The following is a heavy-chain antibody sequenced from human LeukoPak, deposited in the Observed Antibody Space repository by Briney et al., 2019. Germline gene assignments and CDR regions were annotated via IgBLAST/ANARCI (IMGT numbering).Heavy chain of an antibody. V-gene: IGHV4-39*07. CDR1: GGSISSSSYY. Sequence: PSETLSLTCTVSGGSISSSSYYWGWIRQPPGKGLEWIGSIYYSGSTYYNPSLKSRVTISVDTSKNQFSLKLSSVTAADTAVYYCARTPYDSSGLRFYFDYWGQGTLVTVSS. CDR2: IYYSGST. D-gene: IGHD3-22*01. J-gene: IGHJ4*02. CDR3: ARTPYDSSGLRFYFDY.